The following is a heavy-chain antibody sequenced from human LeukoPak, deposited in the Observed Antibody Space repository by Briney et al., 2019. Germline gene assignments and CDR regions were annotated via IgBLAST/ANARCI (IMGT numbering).Heavy chain of an antibody. CDR3: AKGDYEPDY. D-gene: IGHD4-17*01. CDR2: ISGSGGST. J-gene: IGHJ4*02. Sequence: LEWVSAISGSGGSTYSADSVKGRFTISRDNSKNTLYLQMNSLRAEDTAVYYCAKGDYEPDYWGQGTLVTVSS. V-gene: IGHV3-23*01.